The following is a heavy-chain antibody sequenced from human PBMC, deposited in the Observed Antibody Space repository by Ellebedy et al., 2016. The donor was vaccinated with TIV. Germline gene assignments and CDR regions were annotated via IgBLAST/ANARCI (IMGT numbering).Heavy chain of an antibody. CDR3: ARVGRANYYYYYGMDV. J-gene: IGHJ6*02. CDR2: ISSSSSTI. CDR1: GFTFSSYS. V-gene: IGHV3-48*02. Sequence: PGESLKISCAASGFTFSSYSMNWVRQAPGKGLEWVSYISSSSSTIYYADSVKGRFTLSRDNAKNSLYLQMNSLRDEDTAVYYCARVGRANYYYYYGMDVWGQGTTVTVSS. D-gene: IGHD3-10*01.